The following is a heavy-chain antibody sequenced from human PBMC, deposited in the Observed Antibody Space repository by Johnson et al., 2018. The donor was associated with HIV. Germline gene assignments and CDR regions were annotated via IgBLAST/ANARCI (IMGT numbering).Heavy chain of an antibody. Sequence: QVQLVESGGGVVQPGRSLRLSCAASGFTFSTYGMHWVRQAPGKGLEWVAVMWYDGSNKYYADSVKGRFTISRDNSKNTLYLQMNSLRAEDTAVFYCARASLARGGKIRAFDIWGQGTMVTVSS. CDR3: ARASLARGGKIRAFDI. D-gene: IGHD4-23*01. J-gene: IGHJ3*02. V-gene: IGHV3-33*01. CDR2: MWYDGSNK. CDR1: GFTFSTYG.